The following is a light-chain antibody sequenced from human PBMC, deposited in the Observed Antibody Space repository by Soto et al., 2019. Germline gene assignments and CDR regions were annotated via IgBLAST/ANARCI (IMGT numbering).Light chain of an antibody. Sequence: IQMTQSPSTLSASVGDRVTITCRATQSIGNWLAWYQQKAGKAPNLLIYKASRLESGVPSRFSGSGSETEFTLTISGLQPGDSATYYCQQYNSYSPTFGQGTKVDIK. CDR3: QQYNSYSPT. CDR1: QSIGNW. V-gene: IGKV1-5*03. J-gene: IGKJ1*01. CDR2: KAS.